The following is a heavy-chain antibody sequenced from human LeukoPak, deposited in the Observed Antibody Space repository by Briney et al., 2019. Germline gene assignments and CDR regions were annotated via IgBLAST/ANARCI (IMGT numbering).Heavy chain of an antibody. CDR2: IKSKTDGWTT. D-gene: IGHD6-13*01. V-gene: IGHV3-15*01. CDR1: GFTFNNAW. CDR3: TTDFPVILEYSSSWYDYFDY. Sequence: GGSLRLSCAASGFTFNNAWMSWVRQAPGKGLEWVGRIKSKTDGWTTDYAAPVKGRFTISRDDSKNTLYLQMNSLKTEDTAVYYCTTDFPVILEYSSSWYDYFDYWGQGTLVTVSS. J-gene: IGHJ4*02.